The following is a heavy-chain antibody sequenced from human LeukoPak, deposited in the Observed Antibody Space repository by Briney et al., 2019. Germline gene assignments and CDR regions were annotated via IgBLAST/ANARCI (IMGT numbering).Heavy chain of an antibody. Sequence: ASVKVSCKASGYTFTGYYMHWVRQAPGQGLEWTGWINPNSGGTNYAQKFQGRVTMTRDTSISTAYLQLSRLRSDDTAVYYCARGSGVAGGLKRPIDPWGQGTLVTVSS. V-gene: IGHV1-2*02. J-gene: IGHJ5*02. D-gene: IGHD2-15*01. CDR1: GYTFTGYY. CDR3: ARGSGVAGGLKRPIDP. CDR2: INPNSGGT.